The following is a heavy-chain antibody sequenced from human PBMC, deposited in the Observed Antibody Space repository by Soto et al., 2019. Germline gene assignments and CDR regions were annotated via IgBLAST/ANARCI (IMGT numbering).Heavy chain of an antibody. CDR2: MNPNSGNT. D-gene: IGHD2-15*01. Sequence: ASVKVSCKASGYTFTSYDINWVRQATGQGLEWMGWMNPNSGNTGYAQKFQGRVTMTRNTSISTAYMELSSLRSEDTAVYYCARMGFGGYCSGGSCYSVYYYYMDVWGKGTTVTVS. V-gene: IGHV1-8*01. CDR3: ARMGFGGYCSGGSCYSVYYYYMDV. J-gene: IGHJ6*03. CDR1: GYTFTSYD.